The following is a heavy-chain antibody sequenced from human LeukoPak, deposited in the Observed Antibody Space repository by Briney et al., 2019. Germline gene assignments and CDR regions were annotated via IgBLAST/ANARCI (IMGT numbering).Heavy chain of an antibody. CDR3: ARADATTVTTHDFDY. J-gene: IGHJ4*02. D-gene: IGHD4-17*01. CDR1: GYSISSGYY. V-gene: IGHV4-38-2*02. Sequence: SETLSLTCTVSGYSISSGYYWGWIRQPPGKGLEWIGCIYHSGSTYYNPSLKSRVTISVDTSKNQFSLKLSSVTAADTAVYYCARADATTVTTHDFDYWGQGTLVTVTS. CDR2: IYHSGST.